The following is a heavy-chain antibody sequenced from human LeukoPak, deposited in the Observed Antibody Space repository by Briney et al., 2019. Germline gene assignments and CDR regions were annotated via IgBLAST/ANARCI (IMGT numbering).Heavy chain of an antibody. V-gene: IGHV4-4*07. Sequence: PSETLSLTCTVSGGSISSYYWSWIRQPAGKGLEWIGRIYTSGSTNYNPSLKSRVTMSVDTSKNQFSLKLSSVTAADTAVYYCARGVSGGSYRYNWFDPWGQGTLVTVSS. CDR1: GGSISSYY. J-gene: IGHJ5*02. D-gene: IGHD3-16*02. CDR3: ARGVSGGSYRYNWFDP. CDR2: IYTSGST.